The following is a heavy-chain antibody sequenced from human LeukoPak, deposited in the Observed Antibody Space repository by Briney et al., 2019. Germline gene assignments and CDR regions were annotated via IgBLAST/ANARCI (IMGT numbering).Heavy chain of an antibody. CDR3: ARVPSREVFDY. Sequence: SETLSLTCAVYGGSFSGYYWSWIRQPPGKGLEWIGEINHSGSTNYNPSLKSRVTISVDTSKNQFSLKLSSVTAADTAVYYCARVPSREVFDYWGQGTLVTVSS. J-gene: IGHJ4*02. V-gene: IGHV4-34*01. CDR1: GGSFSGYY. D-gene: IGHD6-6*01. CDR2: INHSGST.